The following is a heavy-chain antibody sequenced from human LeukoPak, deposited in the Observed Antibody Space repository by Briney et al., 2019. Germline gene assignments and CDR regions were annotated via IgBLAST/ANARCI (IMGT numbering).Heavy chain of an antibody. V-gene: IGHV3-30*18. D-gene: IGHD2-8*01. J-gene: IGHJ1*01. CDR2: ISYDAKNK. CDR1: GFTFSHFG. Sequence: GGSLTLSCAASGFTFSHFGMNWVRQAPGKGLEWVAVISYDAKNKYYADSVRGRFTISRDNSKNTLYLQINSLSGEDTAVYYCAKDASGVSGEYFQHWGQGTLVTVSS. CDR3: AKDASGVSGEYFQH.